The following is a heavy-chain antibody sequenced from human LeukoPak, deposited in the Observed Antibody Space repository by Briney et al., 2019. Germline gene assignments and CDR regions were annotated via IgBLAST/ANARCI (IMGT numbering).Heavy chain of an antibody. Sequence: GGSLRLSCAASGFTFSSYAMSWVRQAPGKGLEWVSAISGSGGSTYYADSVKGRFTISRDNSKNTLYLQMNSLRAEDTAVYYRGKEKRRASLGGMEVWGKGTTVTVSS. CDR2: ISGSGGST. CDR1: GFTFSSYA. V-gene: IGHV3-23*01. D-gene: IGHD1-26*01. CDR3: GKEKRRASLGGMEV. J-gene: IGHJ6*04.